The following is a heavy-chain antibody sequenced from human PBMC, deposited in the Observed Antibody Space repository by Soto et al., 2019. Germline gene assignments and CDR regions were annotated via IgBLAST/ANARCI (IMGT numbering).Heavy chain of an antibody. V-gene: IGHV5-10-1*01. CDR1: GYSFAGYW. J-gene: IGHJ4*02. CDR3: ARQIYDSDTGPNFQYYFDS. CDR2: SDPSDSRT. D-gene: IGHD3-22*01. Sequence: PGESLTISCKGSGYSFAGYWITCVRQKPGKGLEWMGRSDPSDSRTYYSPSFRGHVTISVTKSITTVFLQWSSLRASDTAMYYCARQIYDSDTGPNFQYYFDSWGQGTTVTVPS.